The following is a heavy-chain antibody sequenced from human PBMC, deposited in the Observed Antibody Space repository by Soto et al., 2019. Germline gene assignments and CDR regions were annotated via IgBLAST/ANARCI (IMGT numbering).Heavy chain of an antibody. CDR2: IDYSGSA. J-gene: IGHJ5*02. D-gene: IGHD5-12*01. V-gene: IGHV4-31*03. CDR3: ARGIVASIFGGFDP. CDR1: GASINSGNYN. Sequence: VQLQESGPGLVKPSQTLSLICTVSGASINSGNYNWTWIRQHTGRGLEWIGCIDYSGSAYYNPSLKSRVAISVDTSKDQFSLNLTSVTAADTAVYYCARGIVASIFGGFDPGGQGTLVTVSS.